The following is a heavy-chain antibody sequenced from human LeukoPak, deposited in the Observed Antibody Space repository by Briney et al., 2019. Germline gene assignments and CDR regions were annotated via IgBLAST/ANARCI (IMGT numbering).Heavy chain of an antibody. CDR3: ARDRGFVWGVVDYNWFDP. CDR2: IIPILGIA. Sequence: ASVKVSCKTSRGTFSSYAISWVRAAPGQGPEWMGRIIPILGIANYAQKFQGRVTMTADKSTGTAYMELSILNSEHTAVYYCARDRGFVWGVVDYNWFDPWGQGTLVTVSS. CDR1: RGTFSSYA. V-gene: IGHV1-69*04. J-gene: IGHJ5*02. D-gene: IGHD3-16*01.